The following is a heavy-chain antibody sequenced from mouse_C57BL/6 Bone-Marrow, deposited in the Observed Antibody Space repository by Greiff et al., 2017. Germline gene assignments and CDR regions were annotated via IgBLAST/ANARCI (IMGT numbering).Heavy chain of an antibody. D-gene: IGHD1-1*01. CDR2: ISNGGGST. CDR1: GFTFSDYY. J-gene: IGHJ4*01. Sequence: EVQLVESGGGLVQPGGSLKLSCAASGFTFSDYYMYWVRQTPEKRLEWVAYISNGGGSTYYPDTVKGRFTISRDNAKNTLYLQMSRLKSEDTAMYYCARQGATVVPYAMDYWGQGTSVTVSS. CDR3: ARQGATVVPYAMDY. V-gene: IGHV5-12*01.